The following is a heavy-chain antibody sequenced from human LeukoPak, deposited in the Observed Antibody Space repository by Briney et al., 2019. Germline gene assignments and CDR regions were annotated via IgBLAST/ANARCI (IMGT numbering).Heavy chain of an antibody. Sequence: GGSLRLSCAASGFIFSTYSMNWVRHAPGKGLEWVSYISSTGSTIYYADSVKGRFTMSRDNAKYSLYLQMNSLRAEDTAVYHCTRGGLGSWTFDSWGQGTRVTVSS. J-gene: IGHJ4*02. CDR2: ISSTGSTI. D-gene: IGHD1-26*01. CDR1: GFIFSTYS. CDR3: TRGGLGSWTFDS. V-gene: IGHV3-48*04.